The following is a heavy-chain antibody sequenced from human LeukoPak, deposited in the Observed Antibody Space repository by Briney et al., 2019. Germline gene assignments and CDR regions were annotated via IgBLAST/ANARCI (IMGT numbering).Heavy chain of an antibody. Sequence: GRSLRLSCAASGFTFSSYGMHWVRQAPGKGLEWVAVISYDGSNKYYADSVKGRFTISRDNSKNRLYLQMNSLRAEDTAVYYCAKDDYDNGGYWGQGTLVTVSS. CDR2: ISYDGSNK. J-gene: IGHJ4*02. D-gene: IGHD4-23*01. CDR3: AKDDYDNGGY. CDR1: GFTFSSYG. V-gene: IGHV3-30*18.